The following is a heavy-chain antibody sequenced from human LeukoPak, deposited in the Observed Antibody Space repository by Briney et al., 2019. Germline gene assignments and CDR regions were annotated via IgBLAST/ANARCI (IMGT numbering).Heavy chain of an antibody. J-gene: IGHJ4*02. D-gene: IGHD5-12*01. CDR2: ISYEGSNK. CDR1: GFSFISYA. CDR3: ARLGGYSGRLDY. V-gene: IGHV3-30*04. Sequence: GGSPRLSCAASGFSFISYAMYWVRQAPGKGLEWVAVISYEGSNKYYADSVKGRFTISRDNSKNTLYLQMNSLRAEDTAVYYCARLGGYSGRLDYWGQGTLVTVSS.